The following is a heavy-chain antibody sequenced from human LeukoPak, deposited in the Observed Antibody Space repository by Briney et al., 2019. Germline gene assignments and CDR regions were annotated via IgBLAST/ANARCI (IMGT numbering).Heavy chain of an antibody. CDR3: ATRRGRSSGYYPPSY. CDR1: GFTVSSNY. D-gene: IGHD3-22*01. V-gene: IGHV3-53*01. J-gene: IGHJ4*02. CDR2: FYSGGST. Sequence: GGSLRLSCAASGFTVSSNYMSWVRQAPGGGLECVSDFYSGGSTYYADPVKGRFTISRDNSKNTLYLQMNSLRAEDTAVYYCATRRGRSSGYYPPSYWGQGTLVTVSS.